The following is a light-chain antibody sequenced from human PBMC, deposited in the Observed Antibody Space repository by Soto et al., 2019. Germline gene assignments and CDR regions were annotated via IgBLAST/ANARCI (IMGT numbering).Light chain of an antibody. CDR3: GQGTHWPPGT. CDR1: RSLMYSDGISY. V-gene: IGKV2-30*01. Sequence: DVVMTQSPLSLPVTLGQPASISCRSSRSLMYSDGISYLSWFQQRPGQSPRRLIYKVSNRDSWGPDGFGGSRSGTDFTLKISRVGADDVGVYFCGQGTHWPPGTFGQGTKLEIK. CDR2: KVS. J-gene: IGKJ2*01.